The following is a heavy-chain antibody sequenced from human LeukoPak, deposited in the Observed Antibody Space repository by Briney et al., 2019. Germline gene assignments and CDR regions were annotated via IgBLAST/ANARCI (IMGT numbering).Heavy chain of an antibody. J-gene: IGHJ5*02. CDR1: GFTFDEYA. Sequence: GRSLRLSCAGSGFTFDEYAMHWVRQAPGKGLEWVSGISWNSGSIGYADSVKGRFTISRDNAKNSLYLQMNSLRAEDTALYYCAKDSGYDPNNWFDPWGQGTLVTVSS. CDR2: ISWNSGSI. CDR3: AKDSGYDPNNWFDP. D-gene: IGHD5-12*01. V-gene: IGHV3-9*01.